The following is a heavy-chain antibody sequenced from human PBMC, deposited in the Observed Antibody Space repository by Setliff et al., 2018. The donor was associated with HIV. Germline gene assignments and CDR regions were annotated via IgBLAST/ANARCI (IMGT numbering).Heavy chain of an antibody. CDR2: MNPADFYT. D-gene: IGHD1-26*01. Sequence: PGESLTISCKGSGYTFSNYYITWVRQVPGKGLEWMGRMNPADFYTDYSPSFQGHVTISVDKSIGTAYLEWSSLKASDTAMYYCARHTRGGSYYGVDYWGQGTLVTVSS. CDR1: GYTFSNYY. V-gene: IGHV5-10-1*01. J-gene: IGHJ4*02. CDR3: ARHTRGGSYYGVDY.